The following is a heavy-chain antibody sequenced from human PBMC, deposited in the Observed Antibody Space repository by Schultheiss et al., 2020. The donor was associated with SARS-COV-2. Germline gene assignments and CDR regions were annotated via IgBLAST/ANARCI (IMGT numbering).Heavy chain of an antibody. Sequence: QTLSLTCAVYGGSFSGYYWSWIRQPPGKGLEWLALIDWDDDKYYSTSLKTRLTISKDTSKNQVVLTMTNMDPVDTATYYCAHATRGWFDPWGQGTLVTVSS. V-gene: IGHV2-70*12. CDR1: GGSFSGYY. J-gene: IGHJ5*02. CDR3: AHATRGWFDP. CDR2: IDWDDDK. D-gene: IGHD3-10*01.